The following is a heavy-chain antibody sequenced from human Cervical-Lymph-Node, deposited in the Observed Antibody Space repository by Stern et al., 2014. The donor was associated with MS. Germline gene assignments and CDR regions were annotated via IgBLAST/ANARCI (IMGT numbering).Heavy chain of an antibody. V-gene: IGHV5-51*01. CDR3: ARQTTAWASDV. Sequence: EVQLVESGAELIRPGESLKISCKGSGYKVSIYWIAWVRQMPGKGLEWMGIIYPGDSETRYSPPFQGQVTMSADKSTSTAYLQWSSLNASDTAMYFCARQTTAWASDVWGQGTLVTVSS. D-gene: IGHD1-14*01. J-gene: IGHJ4*02. CDR2: IYPGDSET. CDR1: GYKVSIYW.